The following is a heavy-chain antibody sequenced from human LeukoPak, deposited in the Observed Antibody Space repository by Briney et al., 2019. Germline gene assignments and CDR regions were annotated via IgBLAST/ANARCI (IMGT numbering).Heavy chain of an antibody. CDR1: SGSISGYY. J-gene: IGHJ4*02. V-gene: IGHV4-59*08. CDR3: ARQSYGGAYYFFGY. D-gene: IGHD1-26*01. CDR2: ISYSGST. Sequence: SETLSLTCTVSSGSISGYYWTWIRQPPGKGLEWIGNISYSGSTNYNPSLKSRVTISLDTSKKQFSLKLTSVTAADTAVYYCARQSYGGAYYFFGYWGQGTLVALCS.